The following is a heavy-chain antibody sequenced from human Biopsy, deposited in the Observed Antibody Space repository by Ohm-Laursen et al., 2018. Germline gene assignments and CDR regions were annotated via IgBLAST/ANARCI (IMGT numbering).Heavy chain of an antibody. CDR3: ARGPSSGWYGYFDV. J-gene: IGHJ2*01. CDR2: IWYDGTNE. D-gene: IGHD6-19*01. Sequence: SLRLSCAAPGFTFCHYAMHWVRQAPGKGLEWISLIWYDGTNEDYADPVKGRFTISRDNSKNTLYLQINTLTLEDTAFYYCARGPSSGWYGYFDVWGRGTLVTVSS. V-gene: IGHV3-33*04. CDR1: GFTFCHYA.